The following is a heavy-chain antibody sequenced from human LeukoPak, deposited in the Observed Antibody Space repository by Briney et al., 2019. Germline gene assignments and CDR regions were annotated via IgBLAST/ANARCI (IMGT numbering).Heavy chain of an antibody. J-gene: IGHJ4*02. V-gene: IGHV4-39*01. CDR1: GASISSSSFH. CDR3: AKSGGYGLIDY. D-gene: IGHD1-26*01. CDR2: IYSSGST. Sequence: SETLSLTCTVSGASISSSSFHWGWIRQPPGKGLEWIGSIYSSGSTYYNASLQSRVTISIETSKNQISLRLNSVTAADTAMYYCAKSGGYGLIDYWGQGTLVTVSS.